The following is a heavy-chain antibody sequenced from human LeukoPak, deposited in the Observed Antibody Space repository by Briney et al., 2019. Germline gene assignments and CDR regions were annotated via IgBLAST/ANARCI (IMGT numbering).Heavy chain of an antibody. J-gene: IGHJ4*02. D-gene: IGHD3-22*01. V-gene: IGHV3-23*01. CDR2: ISGSGGGT. CDR1: GITLSNYG. Sequence: GGSPRLSCVVSGITLSNYGMSWVRQAPGKGLEWVAGISGSGGGTKYADSVKGRFTISRDNRKNTLYLQMNSLRAEDTAMYFCAKRGVVIRVILVGFHKEAYYFDSWGQGALVTVSS. CDR3: AKRGVVIRVILVGFHKEAYYFDS.